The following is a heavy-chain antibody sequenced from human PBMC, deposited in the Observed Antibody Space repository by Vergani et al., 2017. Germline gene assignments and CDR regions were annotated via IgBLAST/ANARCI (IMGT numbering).Heavy chain of an antibody. CDR2: IYYSGST. CDR1: GVSISSYY. D-gene: IGHD6-19*01. J-gene: IGHJ5*02. Sequence: QVQLQESGPGLVKPSETLSLTCTVSGVSISSYYWSWIRQPPGKGLEWIGYIYYSGSTNYNPSLKSRVTISVDTSKNQFSLKLSSVTAADTAVYYCARRGSGWGLLFDPWGQGTLVTVSS. V-gene: IGHV4-59*01. CDR3: ARRGSGWGLLFDP.